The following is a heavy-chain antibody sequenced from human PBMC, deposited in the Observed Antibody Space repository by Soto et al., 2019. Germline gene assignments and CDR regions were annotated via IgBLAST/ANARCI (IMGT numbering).Heavy chain of an antibody. J-gene: IGHJ6*02. D-gene: IGHD2-21*02. CDR3: AHSRCGSDCLRSYSSHYYYGMDV. V-gene: IGHV2-5*02. CDR2: IYWDGDK. Sequence: QITLKESGPTLVKPTQTLTLTSTFSGFSLNTGGLGVGWIRQPPGKALEWLALIYWDGDKRYSPSLKSRLSITKDTSNNQVVLTMTNMDPVDTATHYCAHSRCGSDCLRSYSSHYYYGMDVWGQGTTVTVSS. CDR1: GFSLNTGGLG.